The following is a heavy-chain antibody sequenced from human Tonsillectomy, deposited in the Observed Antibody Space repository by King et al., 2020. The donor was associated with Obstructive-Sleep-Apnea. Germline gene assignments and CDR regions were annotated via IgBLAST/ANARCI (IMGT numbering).Heavy chain of an antibody. D-gene: IGHD1-26*01. V-gene: IGHV3-30*02. J-gene: IGHJ6*02. CDR1: GSTCKRNG. CDR2: IRNDGSDS. CDR3: AKDFTYSLDV. Sequence: VQLVESGGCVVQPGGSRRLSCAASGSTCKRNGKLWFREAHGKGLEWVTYIRNDGSDSYYVESVKGRFTISRDNSKNTVSLQMDSLRAEDTAVYYCAKDFTYSLDVWGQGTTVIVSS.